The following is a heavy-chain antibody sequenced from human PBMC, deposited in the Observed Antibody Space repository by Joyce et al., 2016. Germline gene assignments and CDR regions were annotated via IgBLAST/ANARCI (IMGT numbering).Heavy chain of an antibody. CDR2: VDSDGSGT. V-gene: IGHV3-74*01. Sequence: EVQLVESGGGLLQPGGSLRLSCAASGFTFTNYWMHWVRQAPGKGLVWGARVDSDGSGTSYADSVKGRFTISRDNAKNMVYLQRNSLRIEDTAVYYCGSVFEYWGRGALVTVSS. J-gene: IGHJ4*02. CDR3: GSVFEY. CDR1: GFTFTNYW.